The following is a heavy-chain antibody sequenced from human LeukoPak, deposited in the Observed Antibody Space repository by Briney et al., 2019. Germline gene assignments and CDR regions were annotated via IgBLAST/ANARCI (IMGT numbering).Heavy chain of an antibody. D-gene: IGHD2-15*01. J-gene: IGHJ4*02. CDR1: GLRFRSYA. Sequence: GGSLRLSCVASGLRFRSYAMNWDRQAPGKGLECISTISDDSSFTYYADSVKGRSAISRDDSKNTLYLQMNNLKVEDTAVYYCAKGRCSGVGCDSFHSWGQGALVTVSS. V-gene: IGHV3-23*01. CDR3: AKGRCSGVGCDSFHS. CDR2: ISDDSSFT.